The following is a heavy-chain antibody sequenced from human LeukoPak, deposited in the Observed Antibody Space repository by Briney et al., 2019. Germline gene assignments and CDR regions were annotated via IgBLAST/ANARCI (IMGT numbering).Heavy chain of an antibody. CDR1: GDSISSYY. D-gene: IGHD3-22*01. Sequence: SETLSLTCTVSGDSISSYYWSWIRQPPGKGLEWIWYIYYTGSTNFNPSLKSRVTMSVDASKNQFSLKLSSVSAADTAVYYCARQFRGDSSGYSWFDPWGQGTLVTVSS. CDR2: IYYTGST. V-gene: IGHV4-59*08. J-gene: IGHJ5*02. CDR3: ARQFRGDSSGYSWFDP.